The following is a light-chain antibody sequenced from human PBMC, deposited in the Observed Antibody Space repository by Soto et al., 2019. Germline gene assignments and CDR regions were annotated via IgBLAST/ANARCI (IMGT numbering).Light chain of an antibody. CDR1: QSVSSY. CDR3: QQGGT. Sequence: EIVLTQSPATLSLSPGERATLSCRASQSVSSYLAWYQQKPGQAPRLLIYDASNRATGIPARFSGSGSGTDLTLTISSLEPEDFAVYYCQQGGTFGQGTKLEIK. CDR2: DAS. J-gene: IGKJ2*01. V-gene: IGKV3-11*01.